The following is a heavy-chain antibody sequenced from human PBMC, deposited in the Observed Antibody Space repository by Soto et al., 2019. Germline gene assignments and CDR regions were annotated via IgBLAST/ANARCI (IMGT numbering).Heavy chain of an antibody. Sequence: QVQLVESGGGVVQPGRSLRLSCAASGFTFSSYAMHWVRQAPGKGLEWVAVISYDGSNKYYADSVKGRFTISRDNSKNTLYLQMNSLRAEDTAVYYCARDGRWLGGLDYWGQGTLVTVSS. CDR3: ARDGRWLGGLDY. V-gene: IGHV3-30-3*01. D-gene: IGHD6-19*01. CDR1: GFTFSSYA. J-gene: IGHJ4*02. CDR2: ISYDGSNK.